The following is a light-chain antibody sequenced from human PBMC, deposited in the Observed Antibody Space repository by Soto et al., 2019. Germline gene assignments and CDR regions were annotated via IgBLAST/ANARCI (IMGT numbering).Light chain of an antibody. CDR2: DAS. CDR1: QSVSSY. Sequence: EIVLTQSPATLSLSPGERATLSCRASQSVSSYLAWYQQKPGQAPRLLIYDASNRATGIPARFSGSGSGTDFTLTISSLEPEDFAVYYCQHRSNYTFGGGTKVEIK. J-gene: IGKJ4*01. CDR3: QHRSNYT. V-gene: IGKV3-11*01.